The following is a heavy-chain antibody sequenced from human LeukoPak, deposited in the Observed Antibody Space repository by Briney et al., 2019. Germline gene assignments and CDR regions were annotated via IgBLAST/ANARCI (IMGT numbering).Heavy chain of an antibody. CDR3: AGRGYNFSNWFDP. CDR1: GYSISSGYY. Sequence: SETLSLTCTVSGYSISSGYYWGWIRQPPGKGLEWIGNIYHSGSTYYNPSLKSRVTISVDTSKNQFSLKLSSVTAADTAIYYCAGRGYNFSNWFDPWGQGTLVTVSS. D-gene: IGHD5-18*01. J-gene: IGHJ5*02. CDR2: IYHSGST. V-gene: IGHV4-38-2*02.